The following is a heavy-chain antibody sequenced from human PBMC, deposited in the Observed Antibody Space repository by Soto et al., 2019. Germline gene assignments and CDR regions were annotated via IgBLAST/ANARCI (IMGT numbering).Heavy chain of an antibody. J-gene: IGHJ6*02. CDR1: GYSFTSYS. V-gene: IGHV5-51*01. D-gene: IGHD5-12*01. CDR3: ARQIRDGYNYHYYGMDV. CDR2: IYPGDSET. Sequence: EVQLVQSGAEVKKPGESLKISCKGSGYSFTSYSIGWVRQMPGKGLECMGIIYPGDSETRYSPSFQGQVTISADKSISTDYLQWSILKGSDTAMYCCARQIRDGYNYHYYGMDVWGQGTTVTVSS.